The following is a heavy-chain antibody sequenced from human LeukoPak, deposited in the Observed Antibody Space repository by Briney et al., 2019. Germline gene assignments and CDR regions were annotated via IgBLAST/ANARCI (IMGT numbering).Heavy chain of an antibody. CDR3: TTGSTVGAITVDP. D-gene: IGHD1-26*01. J-gene: IGHJ5*02. Sequence: GGSLRLSCAASGFTFNNAWMTWVRQGPGKGLEWVGRIKSEGDGGTADYAAPVKGRFTISRDDSKKTLYLQMNSLKTEDTAVYYCTTGSTVGAITVDPWGQGTLVTVSS. V-gene: IGHV3-15*01. CDR2: IKSEGDGGTA. CDR1: GFTFNNAW.